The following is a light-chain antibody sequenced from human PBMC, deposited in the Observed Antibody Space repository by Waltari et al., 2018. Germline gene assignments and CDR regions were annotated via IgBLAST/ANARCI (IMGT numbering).Light chain of an antibody. CDR2: AAS. V-gene: IGKV1-9*01. Sequence: DIQLTQSPSFLSASVGDRVTITCRASQGISSYLAWYQQQPGEAPKLLISAASTLQSGVPSRFSGSGSGTEFTLTISSLLPEDFATYYCQQFNSYPPTFGGGTKVEIQ. J-gene: IGKJ4*01. CDR3: QQFNSYPPT. CDR1: QGISSY.